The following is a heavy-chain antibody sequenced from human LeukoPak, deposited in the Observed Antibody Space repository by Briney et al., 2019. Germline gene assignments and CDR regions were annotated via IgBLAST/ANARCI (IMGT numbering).Heavy chain of an antibody. CDR1: GFTLSNYA. D-gene: IGHD1-26*01. J-gene: IGHJ5*02. V-gene: IGHV3-30*14. Sequence: HPGGSLRLSCAASGFTLSNYAMHWVRQAPGKGLEWVAVISFDGNDKYHADSVKGRFTISRDNSRDTLYLQMNSLRPEDTAVYYCAKDSGSYPEDWFDPWGQGTLVTVSS. CDR2: ISFDGNDK. CDR3: AKDSGSYPEDWFDP.